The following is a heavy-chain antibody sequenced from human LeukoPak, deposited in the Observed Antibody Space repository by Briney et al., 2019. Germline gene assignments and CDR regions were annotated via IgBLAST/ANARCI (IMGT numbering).Heavy chain of an antibody. CDR3: ARGTRYYDFWSGSPSFDY. D-gene: IGHD3-3*01. J-gene: IGHJ4*02. Sequence: SETRSLAWPVDGGSFGGYCWRWVRQPPGEVREWIGEINHSGSTNYNPSLKSRVTISVDTSKDQFSLKLSSVTAADTAVYYCARGTRYYDFWSGSPSFDYWGQGTLVTVSS. CDR2: INHSGST. V-gene: IGHV4-34*01. CDR1: GGSFGGYC.